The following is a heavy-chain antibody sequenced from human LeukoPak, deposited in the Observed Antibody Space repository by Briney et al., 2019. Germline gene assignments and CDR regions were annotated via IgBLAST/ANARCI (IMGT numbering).Heavy chain of an antibody. V-gene: IGHV4-34*01. Sequence: SETLSLTCAVYGGSFSGYYWSWIRQPPGKGLEWIGEINHSGSTNYNPSLKSRVTISVDTSKNQFSLKLSSVTAADAAVYYCARGRCSTSCYASYYYYGMDVWGQGTTVTVSS. CDR3: ARGRCSTSCYASYYYYGMDV. D-gene: IGHD2-2*01. CDR2: INHSGST. J-gene: IGHJ6*02. CDR1: GGSFSGYY.